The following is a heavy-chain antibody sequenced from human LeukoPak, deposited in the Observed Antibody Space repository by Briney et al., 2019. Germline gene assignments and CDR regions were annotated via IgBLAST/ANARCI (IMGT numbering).Heavy chain of an antibody. J-gene: IGHJ4*02. D-gene: IGHD5-12*01. CDR2: IIPILGIA. Sequence: ASVKVSCKASGGTFSSYAISWVRQAPGQGLEWMGRIIPILGIANYAQKFQGRVTITADKSTSTAYMEPSSLRSEDTAVYYCARVGGLGGYSGYESLDYWGQGTLVTVSS. V-gene: IGHV1-69*04. CDR3: ARVGGLGGYSGYESLDY. CDR1: GGTFSSYA.